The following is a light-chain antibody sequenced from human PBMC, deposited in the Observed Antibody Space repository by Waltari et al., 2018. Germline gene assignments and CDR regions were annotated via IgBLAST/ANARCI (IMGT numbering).Light chain of an antibody. CDR2: LEGSGSY. CDR3: ETWDTNTLWV. CDR1: SGHSSYI. J-gene: IGLJ2*01. V-gene: IGLV4-60*03. Sequence: QPVLTQSSSASASLGSSVNLTCTLSSGHSSYIIPWHQPQPGKAPRYLMKLEGSGSYNKGSGVPDRFSGSSSGADRYLTISNLQSEDEADYYCETWDTNTLWVFGGGTKLTVL.